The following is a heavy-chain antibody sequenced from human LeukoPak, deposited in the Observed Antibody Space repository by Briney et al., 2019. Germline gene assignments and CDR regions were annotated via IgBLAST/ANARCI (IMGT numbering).Heavy chain of an antibody. J-gene: IGHJ4*02. D-gene: IGHD3-10*01. CDR2: ISSSSSYI. CDR1: GFTFSSYS. Sequence: PGGSLRLSCAASGFTFSSYSMNWVRQAPGKGLEWVSSISSSSSYIYYADSVKGRFTISRDNAKNSLYLQMNSLRADDTAVYYCARDSDGSGSYYGYWGQGTLVTVSS. V-gene: IGHV3-21*04. CDR3: ARDSDGSGSYYGY.